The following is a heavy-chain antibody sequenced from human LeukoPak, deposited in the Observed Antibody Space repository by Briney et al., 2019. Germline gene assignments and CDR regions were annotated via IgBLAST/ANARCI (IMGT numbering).Heavy chain of an antibody. CDR3: ARSGGSRGTVTPPGDF. CDR1: GYTFTSYD. V-gene: IGHV1-3*03. CDR2: INADTGNT. Sequence: GASVKVSCKASGYTFTSYDINWVRQATGQGLEWMGWINADTGNTKCSQEFQGRLTITRDTSASTVYMDLSSLKSEDMAVYYCARSGGSRGTVTPPGDFWGQGTLVTVSS. D-gene: IGHD4-17*01. J-gene: IGHJ4*02.